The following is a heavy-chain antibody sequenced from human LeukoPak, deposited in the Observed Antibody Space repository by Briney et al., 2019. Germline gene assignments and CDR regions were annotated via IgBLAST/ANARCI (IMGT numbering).Heavy chain of an antibody. CDR2: ISWNSGNI. CDR3: AKDETGTTQRTDY. J-gene: IGHJ4*02. D-gene: IGHD1-7*01. CDR1: GFTFDDFA. V-gene: IGHV3-9*01. Sequence: GRSLRLSCAASGFTFDDFAMHWVRQAPGKGLEWVSGISWNSGNIGYADSVKGRFTISRDNAKNSLYLQMNSLRAEDTAVYYCAKDETGTTQRTDYWGQGTLVTVSS.